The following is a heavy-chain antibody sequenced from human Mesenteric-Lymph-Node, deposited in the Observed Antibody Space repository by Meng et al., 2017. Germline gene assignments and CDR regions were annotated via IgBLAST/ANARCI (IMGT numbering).Heavy chain of an antibody. CDR1: GFTFSNYD. Sequence: EVQLVESGGGLVQPGGSLRLSCAASGFTFSNYDMHWVRQATGKGLEWVSAIGTAGDTYYLGSVKGRFTISRENAKNSLYLQMSSLRAGDTAVYYCTPDPWGYWGQGTLVTVSS. CDR3: TPDPWGY. CDR2: IGTAGDT. J-gene: IGHJ4*02. D-gene: IGHD3-16*01. V-gene: IGHV3-13*01.